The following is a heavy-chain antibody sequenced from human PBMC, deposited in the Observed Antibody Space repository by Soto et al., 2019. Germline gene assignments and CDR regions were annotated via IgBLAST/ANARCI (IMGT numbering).Heavy chain of an antibody. CDR2: INAGNGNT. J-gene: IGHJ4*02. Sequence: QVQLVQSGAEVKKPGASVKVSCKASGYTFTSYAMHWVRQAPGQRLEWMGWINAGNGNTKYSQKFQGRVTITRDTSASTAYMELSSLRSEDTAVYYCAMFSGYYHLTYYFDYWGQGTLVTVSS. D-gene: IGHD3-22*01. CDR1: GYTFTSYA. CDR3: AMFSGYYHLTYYFDY. V-gene: IGHV1-3*01.